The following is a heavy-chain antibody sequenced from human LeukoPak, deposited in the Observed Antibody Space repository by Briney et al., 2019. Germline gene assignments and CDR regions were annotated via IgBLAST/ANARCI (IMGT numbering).Heavy chain of an antibody. CDR2: ISAYNGNT. V-gene: IGHV1-18*01. J-gene: IGHJ4*02. Sequence: ASVKVSCKASGYTFTSYGISWVRQAPGQGLEWMGWISAYNGNTNYAQKLQGRVTMTTDTSTSTAYMELRSLRSEDTAVYYCARGQRVGATTGDFDYWGQGTLVTVSS. CDR1: GYTFTSYG. CDR3: ARGQRVGATTGDFDY. D-gene: IGHD1-26*01.